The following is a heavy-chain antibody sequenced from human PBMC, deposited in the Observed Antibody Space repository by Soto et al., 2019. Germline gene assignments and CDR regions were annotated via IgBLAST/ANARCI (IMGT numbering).Heavy chain of an antibody. CDR1: GGSINSYW. CDR2: VYSSGTT. V-gene: IGHV4-4*07. J-gene: IGHJ4*02. CDR3: ARDIGSYAYAEGY. Sequence: PSETLSLTCIVSGGSINSYWWSWIRQPAGKGLEWIGRVYSSGTTDYNPSLNRRATMSVETSKNQFSLKLTSVTAADTAVYYCARDIGSYAYAEGYWGQGIQVTVSS. D-gene: IGHD2-2*01.